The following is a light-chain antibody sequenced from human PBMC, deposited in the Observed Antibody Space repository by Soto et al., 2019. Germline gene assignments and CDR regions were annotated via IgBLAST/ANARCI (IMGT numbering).Light chain of an antibody. Sequence: EIVLTQSPGTLSLSPGEKATLSCRASQSVGDTFLSWYQQKPGLASRLLIYGVSNRATGIPDRFSGSGSGTYFILTISRLEPEDFALYYCGQFVSSPPRTFGQGTKVEIK. V-gene: IGKV3-20*01. CDR1: QSVGDTF. CDR3: GQFVSSPPRT. J-gene: IGKJ1*01. CDR2: GVS.